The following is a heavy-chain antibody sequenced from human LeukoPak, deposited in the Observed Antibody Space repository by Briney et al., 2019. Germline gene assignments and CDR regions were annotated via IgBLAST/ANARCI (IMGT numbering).Heavy chain of an antibody. J-gene: IGHJ4*02. CDR2: IYWDDDK. V-gene: IGHV2-5*02. CDR3: AHRSYYFDY. Sequence: ESGPTLVKPTQTLTLTCTFSGFSLSTSGVGVGWIRQPPGKALEWLALIYWDDDKRYSPSLKSRLTITKDTSKNQVVLTMTNMDPVDTATYHCAHRSYYFDYWGQGTLVTVSS. CDR1: GFSLSTSGVG. D-gene: IGHD6-19*01.